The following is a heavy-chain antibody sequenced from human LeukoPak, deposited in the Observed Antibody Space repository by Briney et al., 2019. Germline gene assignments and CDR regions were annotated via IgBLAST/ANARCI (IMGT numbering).Heavy chain of an antibody. CDR2: ITGSDDRT. Sequence: GGSLRLSCAASGFTFSSAAMTWVRQVPGKGLEWVSTITGSDDRTYYADSVKGRFTISRDFSKNTLHLQMSSLRAEDTAIYYCAKGPQLNSGYHPDYWGQGTLVAVSS. CDR3: AKGPQLNSGYHPDY. CDR1: GFTFSSAA. J-gene: IGHJ4*02. D-gene: IGHD3-22*01. V-gene: IGHV3-23*01.